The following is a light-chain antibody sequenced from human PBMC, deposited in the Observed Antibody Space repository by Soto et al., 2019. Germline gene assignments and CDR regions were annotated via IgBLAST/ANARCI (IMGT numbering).Light chain of an antibody. J-gene: IGLJ1*01. Sequence: QSVLTQPPSASGTPGQRVTISCSGSSSNIGSNTVNWYQQLPGTAPKLLIYSNKQRPSGLPDRFSGPKSGTSASLAVSGLQSGDEAYYFWAAWDVSLNGYGFGTGTKLTVL. CDR2: SNK. CDR1: SSNIGSNT. V-gene: IGLV1-44*01. CDR3: AAWDVSLNGYG.